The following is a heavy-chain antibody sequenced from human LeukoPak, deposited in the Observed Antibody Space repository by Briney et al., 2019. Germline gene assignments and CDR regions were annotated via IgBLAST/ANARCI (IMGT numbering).Heavy chain of an antibody. D-gene: IGHD3-3*01. CDR1: GGSISSSSYY. V-gene: IGHV4-39*01. CDR3: ASSDYDFWSGYYTDWFDP. Sequence: SETLSLTCTVSGGSISSSSYYWGWIRQPPGKGLEWIGSIYYSGSTYYNPSLKSRVTISVDTSKNQFSLKLSSVTAADTAVYYCASSDYDFWSGYYTDWFDPWGQGTLVTVSS. J-gene: IGHJ5*02. CDR2: IYYSGST.